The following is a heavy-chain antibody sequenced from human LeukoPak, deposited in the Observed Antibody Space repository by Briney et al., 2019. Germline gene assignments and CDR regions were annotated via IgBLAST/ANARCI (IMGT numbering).Heavy chain of an antibody. CDR3: VKSGGYGLIDY. Sequence: PSETLSHTCAVSGASISGSGYYLGWIRQPPGKGLEWIGNIYYTGSTYYNASLQSRVTISIDTSKNQFSLRLNSVTAADTAMYYCVKSGGYGLIDYWGQGTLVTVSS. D-gene: IGHD1-26*01. V-gene: IGHV4-39*01. CDR2: IYYTGST. CDR1: GASISGSGYY. J-gene: IGHJ4*02.